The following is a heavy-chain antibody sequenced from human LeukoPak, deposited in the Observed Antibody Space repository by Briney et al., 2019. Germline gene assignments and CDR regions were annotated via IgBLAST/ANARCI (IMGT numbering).Heavy chain of an antibody. CDR2: IKLDGSEK. CDR1: GFTFGKYW. V-gene: IGHV3-7*03. D-gene: IGHD2-2*01. Sequence: PGGSLRLSCVASGFTFGKYWMSWVRQAPGKGLEWVANIKLDGSEKNYVDSVKGRFTISRDNTKNSLYLQMNSLRAEDTAVFYCARQLHYPSWGQGTLVTVSS. J-gene: IGHJ5*02. CDR3: ARQLHYPS.